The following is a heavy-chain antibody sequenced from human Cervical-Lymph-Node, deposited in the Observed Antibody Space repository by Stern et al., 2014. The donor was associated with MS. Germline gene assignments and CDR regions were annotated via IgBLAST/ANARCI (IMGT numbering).Heavy chain of an antibody. D-gene: IGHD3-22*01. Sequence: QVKLVQSGAEVKKPGSSVKVSCKASGGTFSTYGISWVRQAPGQGLEWMGGIIPIFGTANYAQKFQGRVTITADESTNTAYMELSSLRSEDTAVYYCAREFNYDSSGYYFYYWGQGTLVTVSS. CDR2: IIPIFGTA. CDR1: GGTFSTYG. J-gene: IGHJ4*02. V-gene: IGHV1-69*01. CDR3: AREFNYDSSGYYFYY.